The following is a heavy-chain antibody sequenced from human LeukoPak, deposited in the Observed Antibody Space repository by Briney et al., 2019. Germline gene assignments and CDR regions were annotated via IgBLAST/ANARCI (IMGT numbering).Heavy chain of an antibody. CDR2: ISSSGSTI. CDR3: AKALWNSGVDIVVVPAAIHPNWFDP. D-gene: IGHD2-2*02. CDR1: GFTFSDYY. V-gene: IGHV3-11*01. Sequence: GGSLRLSCAASGFTFSDYYMSWIRQAPGKGLEWVSYISSSGSTIYYADSVKGRFTISRDNAKNSLYLQMNSLRAEDTAVYYCAKALWNSGVDIVVVPAAIHPNWFDPWGQGTLVTVSS. J-gene: IGHJ5*02.